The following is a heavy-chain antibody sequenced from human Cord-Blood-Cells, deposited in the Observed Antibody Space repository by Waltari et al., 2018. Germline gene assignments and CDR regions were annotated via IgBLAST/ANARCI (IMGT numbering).Heavy chain of an antibody. J-gene: IGHJ6*02. CDR2: INQSGTT. D-gene: IGHD3-10*01. Sequence: QVQLQQWGAGLLKPSETLSLTCAVYGGSFSGYYWSWIRQPPGKGLEWIGEINQSGTTNYHPALKSRVTISVDTSKNQFSLKLSSVTAADTAVYYCARGYGSGTRYGMDVWGQGTTVTVSS. V-gene: IGHV4-34*01. CDR1: GGSFSGYY. CDR3: ARGYGSGTRYGMDV.